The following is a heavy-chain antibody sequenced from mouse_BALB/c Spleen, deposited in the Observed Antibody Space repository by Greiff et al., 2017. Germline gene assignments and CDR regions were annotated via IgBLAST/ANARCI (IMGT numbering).Heavy chain of an antibody. CDR2: INPNNGGT. CDR1: GYTFTDYN. D-gene: IGHD2-4*01. V-gene: IGHV1-18*01. Sequence: VQLKQSGPELVKPGASVKIPCKASGYTFTDYNMDWVKQSHGKSLEWIGDINPNNGGTIYNQKFKGKATLTVDKSSSTAYMELRSLTSEDTAVYYCERNDYESGCEGLCAMDGWGEGTSVTVSA. J-gene: IGHJ1*01. CDR3: ERNDYESGCEGLCAMDG.